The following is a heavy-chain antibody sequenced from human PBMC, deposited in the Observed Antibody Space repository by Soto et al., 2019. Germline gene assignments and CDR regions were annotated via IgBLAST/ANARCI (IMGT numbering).Heavy chain of an antibody. CDR3: AHILWFGELGIEYWFDP. V-gene: IGHV2-5*02. J-gene: IGHJ5*02. Sequence: QITLKESGPTLVKPTQPLTLTCTFSGFSLSTSGVGVGWIRQPPGKALEWLALIYWDDDKRYSPSLKSRLTITKDTSKNQVVLTMTNMDPVDTATYYCAHILWFGELGIEYWFDPWGQGTLVTVSS. CDR2: IYWDDDK. CDR1: GFSLSTSGVG. D-gene: IGHD3-10*01.